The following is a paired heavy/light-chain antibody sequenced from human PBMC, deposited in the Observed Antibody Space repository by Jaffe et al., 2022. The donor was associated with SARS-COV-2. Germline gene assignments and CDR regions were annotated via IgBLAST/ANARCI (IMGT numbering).Light chain of an antibody. J-gene: IGLJ3*02. Sequence: QSVLTQPPSVSGAPGQRVTISCSGSSSNIGAGYDVHWYQQLPGTAPKLLIYSNTDRPSGVPDRFSGSKSGTSASLAITGLQAEDEADYYCQSYDSSLGGFWVFGGGTKLTVL. CDR2: SNT. CDR3: QSYDSSLGGFWV. CDR1: SSNIGAGYD. V-gene: IGLV1-40*01.
Heavy chain of an antibody. D-gene: IGHD3-22*01. CDR1: GGSISSSY. CDR3: ARRSPYYFDSRAHFDY. J-gene: IGHJ4*02. Sequence: QVQLQESGPGLMKPSETLSLTCTVSGGSISSSYWSWIRQPPGKGLQWIGNIYSSGSTHQNPSLKSRVSISIDTSKNQVSLKLSSVTAADTAVYYCARRSPYYFDSRAHFDYWGQGTLVTVSS. V-gene: IGHV4-59*01. CDR2: IYSSGST.